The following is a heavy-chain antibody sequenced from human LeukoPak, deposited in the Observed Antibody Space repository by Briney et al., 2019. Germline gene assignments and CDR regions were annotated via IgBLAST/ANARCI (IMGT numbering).Heavy chain of an antibody. V-gene: IGHV4-59*01. CDR2: IYYSGST. Sequence: SETLSLTCSISGGSISSYYWSWIRQPPGKGLEWIGYIYYSGSTKYNPSLKSRVTISVDTSKNQFSLKLNSVTAADTAVYYCARGTRGFDYWGQGTLVTVSS. CDR1: GGSISSYY. CDR3: ARGTRGFDY. J-gene: IGHJ4*02.